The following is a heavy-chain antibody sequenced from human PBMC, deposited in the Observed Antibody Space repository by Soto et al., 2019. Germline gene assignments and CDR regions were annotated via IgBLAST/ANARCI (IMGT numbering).Heavy chain of an antibody. Sequence: VGSLRLSCASSVFTFSSYAMHCVRHSPGKWLEWVAVISYDGSNKYYADSVKGRFTISRDNSKNTLYLQMNSLRAEDTAVYYCAREQTIFGVVIRGYYGMEVWGQGTTDTVSS. V-gene: IGHV3-30-3*01. J-gene: IGHJ6*01. D-gene: IGHD3-3*01. CDR2: ISYDGSNK. CDR1: VFTFSSYA. CDR3: AREQTIFGVVIRGYYGMEV.